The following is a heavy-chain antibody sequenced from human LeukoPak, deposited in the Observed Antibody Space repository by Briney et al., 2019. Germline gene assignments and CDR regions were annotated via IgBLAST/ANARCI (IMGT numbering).Heavy chain of an antibody. CDR2: ISSDSGTI. Sequence: EAGGSLRLSCAASGFIFSTYHMNWVRQAPGKGLEWISFISSDSGTIYYAGSVKGRFTISRDNAENSLYLQMNSLRDEDTAVYYCARRDPFDYWGQGTMVTVSS. V-gene: IGHV3-48*02. CDR3: ARRDPFDY. J-gene: IGHJ4*02. CDR1: GFIFSTYH.